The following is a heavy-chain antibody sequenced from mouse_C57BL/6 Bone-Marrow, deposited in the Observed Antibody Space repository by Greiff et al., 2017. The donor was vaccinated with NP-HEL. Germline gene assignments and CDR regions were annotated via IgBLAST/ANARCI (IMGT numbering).Heavy chain of an antibody. D-gene: IGHD1-1*01. CDR3: ARGLTTVVGGFAY. V-gene: IGHV1-76*01. Sequence: QVQLQQSGAELVRPGASVKLSCKASGYTFTDYYINWVKQRPGQGLEWIARIYPGSGNTYYNEKFKGKATLTAEKSSSTAYMQLSSLTSEDSAVYFCARGLTTVVGGFAYWGQGTLVTVSA. CDR2: IYPGSGNT. J-gene: IGHJ3*01. CDR1: GYTFTDYY.